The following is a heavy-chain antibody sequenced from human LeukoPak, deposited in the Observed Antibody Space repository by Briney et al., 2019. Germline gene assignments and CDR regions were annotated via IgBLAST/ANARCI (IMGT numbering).Heavy chain of an antibody. CDR2: IYYSGST. J-gene: IGHJ4*02. Sequence: SETLSLTCSVSGYSISSGYYWGWIRQPPGKGLEWIGSIYYSGSTYYNPSLKSRVTISVDTSKNQFSLKLSSVTAADTAVYYCARVSGYAFFDYWGQGTLVTVSS. CDR3: ARVSGYAFFDY. V-gene: IGHV4-38-2*02. CDR1: GYSISSGYY. D-gene: IGHD5-12*01.